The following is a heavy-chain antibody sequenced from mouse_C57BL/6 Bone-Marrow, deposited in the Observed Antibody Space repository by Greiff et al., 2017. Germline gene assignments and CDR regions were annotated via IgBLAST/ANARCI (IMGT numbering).Heavy chain of an antibody. CDR1: GYPFTDSY. Sequence: DVKLQESGPVLVKPGASVKMSCKASGYPFTDSYMNWVKQSHGKSLEWIGVINPCNGGTSYNQKFKGKATLSVDKSSSTAYMQLNSQTSEYSAGYYCARLDWYFDVWGTGTTVTVSS. V-gene: IGHV1-19*01. CDR2: INPCNGGT. CDR3: ARLDWYFDV. J-gene: IGHJ1*03.